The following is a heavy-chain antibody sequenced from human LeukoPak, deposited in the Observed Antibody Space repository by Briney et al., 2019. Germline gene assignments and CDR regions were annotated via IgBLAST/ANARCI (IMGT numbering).Heavy chain of an antibody. CDR1: GGTFSSYA. J-gene: IGHJ6*02. CDR2: IIPIFGTA. Sequence: GASVKVSCKASGGTFSSYAISWVRQAPGQGLEWMGGIIPIFGTANYAQKFQGRVTITADESTSTAYMELSSLRSEDTAVYYCARDAYYDSSGYDIYYYYGMDVWGQGTTVTVSS. CDR3: ARDAYYDSSGYDIYYYYGMDV. D-gene: IGHD3-22*01. V-gene: IGHV1-69*13.